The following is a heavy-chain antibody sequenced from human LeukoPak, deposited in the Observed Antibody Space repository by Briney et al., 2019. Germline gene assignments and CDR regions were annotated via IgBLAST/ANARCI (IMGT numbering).Heavy chain of an antibody. CDR2: ISSSNNYI. Sequence: GGSLRLSCAASGFTFSTYSMNWVRQAPGKGLEWVSSISSSNNYIFYADSVKGRFTISRDNAKNSLYLQMNSLRAEDTAVYYCARELISSSFVLLPDYWGQGTLVTVSS. J-gene: IGHJ4*02. CDR3: ARELISSSFVLLPDY. CDR1: GFTFSTYS. V-gene: IGHV3-21*06. D-gene: IGHD6-6*01.